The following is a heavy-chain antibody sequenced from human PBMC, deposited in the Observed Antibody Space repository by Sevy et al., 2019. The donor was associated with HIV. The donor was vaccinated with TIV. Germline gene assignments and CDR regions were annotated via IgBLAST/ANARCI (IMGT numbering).Heavy chain of an antibody. CDR1: GFTFSSYA. CDR3: SRDQSYDSSGSPYFDY. J-gene: IGHJ4*02. V-gene: IGHV3-30-3*01. CDR2: ISYDGSNK. D-gene: IGHD3-22*01. Sequence: GGSLRLSCAASGFTFSSYAMHWVRQAPGKGLEWVAVISYDGSNKYYADSVKGRFTISRDNSKNTLYLQMNSLRAEDTAVYYCSRDQSYDSSGSPYFDYWGQGTLVTVSS.